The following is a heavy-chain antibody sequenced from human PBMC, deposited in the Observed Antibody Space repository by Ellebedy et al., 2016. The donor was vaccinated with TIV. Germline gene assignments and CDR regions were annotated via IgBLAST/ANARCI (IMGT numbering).Heavy chain of an antibody. Sequence: PGGSLRLSCAASGFTFSSYSMNWVRQAPGKGLVWVSRINSDGSSTSYADSVKGRFTISRDNAKNTLYLQMNSLRAEDTAVYYCAGHGDKAMTHWGQGTLVTVSS. CDR2: INSDGSST. V-gene: IGHV3-74*01. CDR3: AGHGDKAMTH. J-gene: IGHJ4*02. CDR1: GFTFSSYS. D-gene: IGHD5-18*01.